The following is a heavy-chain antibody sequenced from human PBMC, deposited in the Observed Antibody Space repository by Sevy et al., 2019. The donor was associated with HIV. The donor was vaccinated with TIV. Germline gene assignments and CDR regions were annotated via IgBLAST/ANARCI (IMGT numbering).Heavy chain of an antibody. J-gene: IGHJ4*02. CDR2: ISWNSGSI. V-gene: IGHV3-9*01. D-gene: IGHD6-13*01. Sequence: GGSLRLSCAASGFTFDDYAMHWVRQAPGKGLEWVSGISWNSGSIGYADSVKGRVTISRDNAKNSLYLQMNSLRAEDTALYYCAKDIFRVGIAAAGTNFDYWGQGTLVTVSS. CDR3: AKDIFRVGIAAAGTNFDY. CDR1: GFTFDDYA.